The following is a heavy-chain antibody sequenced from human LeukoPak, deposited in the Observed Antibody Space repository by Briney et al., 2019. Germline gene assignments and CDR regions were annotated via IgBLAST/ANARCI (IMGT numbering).Heavy chain of an antibody. D-gene: IGHD2-2*02. CDR2: MNPNSGNT. J-gene: IGHJ5*02. Sequence: ASVKVSCKASGYTFTSYDINWVRQATGQGLEWMGWMNPNSGNTGYAQKFQGRVTITADKSTSTAYMELSSLRSEDTAVYYCARVAGGRYCSSTSCYMRGWFDPWGQGTLVTVSS. V-gene: IGHV1-8*03. CDR1: GYTFTSYD. CDR3: ARVAGGRYCSSTSCYMRGWFDP.